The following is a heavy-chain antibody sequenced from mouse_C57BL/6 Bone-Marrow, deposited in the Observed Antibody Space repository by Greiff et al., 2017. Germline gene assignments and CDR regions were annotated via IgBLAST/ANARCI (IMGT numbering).Heavy chain of an antibody. Sequence: EVQRVESGGDLVKPGGSLKLSCAASGFTFSSYGMSWVRQTPDKRLEWVATISSGGRYTYSPDSVTGRFTSSSDNAKHTLYLQMSSLKSEDTAMDYCAGHEYYGWYVDVGGTGTTVTVSS. V-gene: IGHV5-6*01. CDR1: GFTFSSYG. D-gene: IGHD1-1*01. J-gene: IGHJ1*03. CDR3: AGHEYYGWYVDV. CDR2: ISSGGRYT.